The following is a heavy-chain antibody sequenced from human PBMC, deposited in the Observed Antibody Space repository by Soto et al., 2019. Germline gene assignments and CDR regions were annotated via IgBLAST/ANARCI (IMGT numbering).Heavy chain of an antibody. CDR2: IYHTGNT. CDR1: GGSISTSISSSNYY. Sequence: QLQLQESGPGLVEPSETLSLTCTVSGGSISTSISSSNYYWGWIRQSPGKGLEWIGSIYHTGNTYYNPSLENRVTISVDTSKNQFSWKLSSVTAADTAVYYCARRLSSQLVGVDHYYFDSWGQGTLVTVAS. J-gene: IGHJ4*02. CDR3: ARRLSSQLVGVDHYYFDS. D-gene: IGHD6-6*01. V-gene: IGHV4-39*01.